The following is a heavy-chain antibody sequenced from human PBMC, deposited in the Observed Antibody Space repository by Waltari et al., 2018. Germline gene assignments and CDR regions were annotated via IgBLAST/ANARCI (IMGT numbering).Heavy chain of an antibody. J-gene: IGHJ4*02. CDR2: DGWNSGSI. V-gene: IGHV3-9*01. D-gene: IGHD3-22*01. Sequence: EVQLVESGGGLVQPGRSLRLSCAASGFTFDDYAMHWVRQAPGKGLEWVAGDGWNSGSIGYADSGKGRFTIPRNNAKNPLYLQMNSLRAEDTALYYCAKGDSSGYYYAVDYWGQGTLVTVSS. CDR1: GFTFDDYA. CDR3: AKGDSSGYYYAVDY.